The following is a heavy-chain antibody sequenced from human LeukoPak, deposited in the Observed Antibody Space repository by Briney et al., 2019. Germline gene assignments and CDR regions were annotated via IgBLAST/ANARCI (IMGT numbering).Heavy chain of an antibody. CDR1: GFTFSSYA. Sequence: GGSLRLSCAASGFTFSSYAMHWVRQAPGKGLEWGSYISGSSSTIYYADSVKGRFTISRDNGKNTLYLQMNSLRAEDTAVYYCARGSTYYDSSGQVPFDYWGQGTLVTVSS. V-gene: IGHV3-48*01. CDR3: ARGSTYYDSSGQVPFDY. CDR2: ISGSSSTI. D-gene: IGHD3-22*01. J-gene: IGHJ4*02.